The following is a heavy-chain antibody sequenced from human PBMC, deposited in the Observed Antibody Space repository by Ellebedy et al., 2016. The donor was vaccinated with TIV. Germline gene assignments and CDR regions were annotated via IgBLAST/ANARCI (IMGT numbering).Heavy chain of an antibody. J-gene: IGHJ1*01. Sequence: PGGSLRLSFAASGSTFSNYAMNWVPQAQGKGLEWVSGISSSGDTTYYADSVKGRFTVSRDNSKNTLFLQVNSLRAEDTAVYYCIFKGMSARLYWGQGTQVTVSS. CDR3: IFKGMSARLY. D-gene: IGHD6-6*01. V-gene: IGHV3-23*01. CDR2: ISSSGDTT. CDR1: GSTFSNYA.